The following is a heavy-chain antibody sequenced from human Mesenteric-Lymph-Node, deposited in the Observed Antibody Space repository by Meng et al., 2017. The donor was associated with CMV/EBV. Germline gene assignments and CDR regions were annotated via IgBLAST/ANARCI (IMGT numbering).Heavy chain of an antibody. Sequence: ASVKVSCKSSGYKFSHYGINWVRQAPGQGLEWMGIINPSGGSTSYAQKFQGRVTMTRDTSTSTVYMELSSLRSEDTAVYYCAREGQLIFYYWGQGTLVTVSS. V-gene: IGHV1-46*01. CDR2: INPSGGST. D-gene: IGHD2-2*01. CDR1: GYKFSHYG. J-gene: IGHJ4*02. CDR3: AREGQLIFYY.